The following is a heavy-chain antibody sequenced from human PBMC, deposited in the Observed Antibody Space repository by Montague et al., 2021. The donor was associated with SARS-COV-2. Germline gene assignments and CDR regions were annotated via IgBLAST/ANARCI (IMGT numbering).Heavy chain of an antibody. CDR2: LFYGGSS. Sequence: SETLSLTCTVAGGSISSSNYYWGWIRQPPGKGLEWIGSLFYGGSSFYXPSLKSRVTISVDTSKNQFSLRLSSVTAADTAVYYCVAEWLAIYYFDFWGQGTLVTVSS. D-gene: IGHD6-19*01. CDR3: VAEWLAIYYFDF. V-gene: IGHV4-39*01. J-gene: IGHJ4*02. CDR1: GGSISSSNYY.